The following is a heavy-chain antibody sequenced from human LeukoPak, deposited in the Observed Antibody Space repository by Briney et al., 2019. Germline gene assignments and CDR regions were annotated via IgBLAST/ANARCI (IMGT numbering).Heavy chain of an antibody. J-gene: IGHJ5*02. V-gene: IGHV4-59*11. CDR2: VYDNGNN. D-gene: IGHD2-21*02. CDR3: ARVFRGVVTSNWFDP. CDR1: GVSITGHY. Sequence: SEALSLTCTVSGVSITGHYWTWIRQSPGKGLEWIGFVYDNGNNNYNSSLQRRVTMSVDTSTNQLSLKMTSVTAADTAIYYCARVFRGVVTSNWFDPWGQGTLVTVSS.